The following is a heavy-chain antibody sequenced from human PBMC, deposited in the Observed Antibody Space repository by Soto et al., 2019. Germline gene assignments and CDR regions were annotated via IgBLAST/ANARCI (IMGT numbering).Heavy chain of an antibody. Sequence: QVQLVQSGAEVKKPGSSVKVSCKASGGTFSSYTISWVRQAPGQGLEWMGRIIPILGIANYAQKFQGRVTITADKLTSSAYMELSSLRSENTAVYYCAMEYCSSTSCYRDYWGQGTLVTVSS. CDR2: IIPILGIA. CDR1: GGTFSSYT. V-gene: IGHV1-69*02. CDR3: AMEYCSSTSCYRDY. D-gene: IGHD2-2*02. J-gene: IGHJ4*02.